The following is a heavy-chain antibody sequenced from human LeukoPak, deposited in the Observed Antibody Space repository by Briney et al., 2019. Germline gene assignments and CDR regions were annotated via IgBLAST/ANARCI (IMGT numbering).Heavy chain of an antibody. CDR1: GYSISSGYY. D-gene: IGHD4-17*01. CDR2: IYHSGST. Sequence: SETLSLTCAVSGYSISSGYYWGWIRQPPGKGLEWIGSIYHSGSTYYNPSLKSRVTISVDTSKHQCSLKLSSVTAADTAVYYRASLYGDYGPGGFDYWGQGTLVTVSS. J-gene: IGHJ4*02. CDR3: ASLYGDYGPGGFDY. V-gene: IGHV4-38-2*01.